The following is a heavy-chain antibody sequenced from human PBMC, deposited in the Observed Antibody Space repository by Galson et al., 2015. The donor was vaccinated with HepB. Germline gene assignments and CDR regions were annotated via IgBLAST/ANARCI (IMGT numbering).Heavy chain of an antibody. J-gene: IGHJ3*02. CDR2: IYPGDSDT. V-gene: IGHV5-51*03. CDR1: GYSFTSYW. CDR3: ARRGGGHHYYDSSGYYFRWAFDI. D-gene: IGHD3-22*01. Sequence: QSGAEVKKPGESLKISCKGSGYSFTSYWIGWVRQMPGKGLEWMGIIYPGDSDTRYSPSFQGQVTISADKSISTAYLQWSSLKASDTAMYYCARRGGGHHYYDSSGYYFRWAFDIWGQGTMVTVSS.